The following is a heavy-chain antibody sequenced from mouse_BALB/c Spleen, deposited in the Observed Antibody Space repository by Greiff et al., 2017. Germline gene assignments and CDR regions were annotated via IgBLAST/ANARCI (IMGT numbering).Heavy chain of an antibody. CDR1: GYTFTSYY. CDR2: INPSNGGT. V-gene: IGHV1S81*02. J-gene: IGHJ1*01. CDR3: TREDRYFDV. Sequence: QVQLKQPGAELVKPGASVKLSCKASGYTFTSYYMYWVKQRPGQGLEWIGGINPSNGGTNFNEKFKSKATLTVDKSSSTAYMQLSSLTSEDSAVYYCTREDRYFDVWGAGTTVTVSS.